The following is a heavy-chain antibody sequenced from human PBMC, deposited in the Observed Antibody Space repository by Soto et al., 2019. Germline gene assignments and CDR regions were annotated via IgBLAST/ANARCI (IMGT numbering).Heavy chain of an antibody. Sequence: SVKVSCKASGFTFTSSSMQWVRHARGQRLEWIGWIVVGSGNTNYAQKFQERVTITRDMSTSTAYMELSSLRSEDTAVYYCAAQDSSGWLEFDYWGQGTLVTVSS. J-gene: IGHJ4*02. CDR2: IVVGSGNT. CDR3: AAQDSSGWLEFDY. CDR1: GFTFTSSS. D-gene: IGHD6-19*01. V-gene: IGHV1-58*02.